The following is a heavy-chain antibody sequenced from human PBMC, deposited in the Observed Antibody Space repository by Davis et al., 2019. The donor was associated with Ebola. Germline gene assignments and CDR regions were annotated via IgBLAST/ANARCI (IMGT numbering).Heavy chain of an antibody. Sequence: PSETLSLTCAVYGGSFSGYYWSWIRQPPGKGLEWIGEINHSGSTNYNPSLKSRVTISVDTSKNQFSLKLSSVTAADTAVYYCARGHYYGSGSYYPYGMDVWGKGTTVTVSS. D-gene: IGHD3-10*01. J-gene: IGHJ6*04. CDR1: GGSFSGYY. V-gene: IGHV4-34*01. CDR2: INHSGST. CDR3: ARGHYYGSGSYYPYGMDV.